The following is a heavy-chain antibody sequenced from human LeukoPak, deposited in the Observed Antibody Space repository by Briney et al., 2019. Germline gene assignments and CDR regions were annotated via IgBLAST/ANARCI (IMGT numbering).Heavy chain of an antibody. D-gene: IGHD3-9*01. Sequence: GGSLRLSCAASGFTFSSYAMNWVRQALGKGLEWVSSISSSSRYIYYADSVKGRFTISRDNAKNSLDLQMNSLRAEDTAVYYCAREHYDILTGYSGNSFQYWGQGTLVTVSS. CDR3: AREHYDILTGYSGNSFQY. CDR2: ISSSSRYI. CDR1: GFTFSSYA. J-gene: IGHJ1*01. V-gene: IGHV3-21*01.